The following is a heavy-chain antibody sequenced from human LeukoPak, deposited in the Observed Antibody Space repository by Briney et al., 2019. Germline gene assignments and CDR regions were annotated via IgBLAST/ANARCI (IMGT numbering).Heavy chain of an antibody. D-gene: IGHD6-19*01. CDR2: ISSSSGHI. V-gene: IGHV3-21*01. Sequence: TGGSLRLSCAASGFTFSSYNMNWVRQPPGKGPEWVSSISSSSGHIHYADSVKGRFTISRDNANNSLYLQMNSLRDEDTAVYYCARDPGTVADPYFDYWGQGSLVTVSS. CDR3: ARDPGTVADPYFDY. J-gene: IGHJ4*02. CDR1: GFTFSSYN.